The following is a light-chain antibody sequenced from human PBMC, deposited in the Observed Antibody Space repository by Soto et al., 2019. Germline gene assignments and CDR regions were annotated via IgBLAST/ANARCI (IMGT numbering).Light chain of an antibody. CDR3: ASYTTGVSYV. CDR1: SSDVGSGNF. V-gene: IGLV2-14*03. J-gene: IGLJ1*01. Sequence: QSALTQPASVSGSPGQSITISCTGTSSDVGSGNFVSWYQQHPGKAPQLLIYDVSSRPSGVSDRFSASKSDNTASLTISGLQAEDEAEYHCASYTTGVSYVFGTGTQLTVL. CDR2: DVS.